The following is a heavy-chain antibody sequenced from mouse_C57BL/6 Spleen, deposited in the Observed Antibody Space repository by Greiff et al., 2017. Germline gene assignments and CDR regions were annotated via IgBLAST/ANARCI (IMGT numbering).Heavy chain of an antibody. CDR3: ANYYGSSSGFAY. Sequence: VQLQQSDAELVKPGASVKISCKVSGYTFTDHTIHWMKQRPEQGLEWIGYIYPRDGSTKYYEKFKGKATLTADKSSSTAYMQLNSLTSEDSAVYFCANYYGSSSGFAYWGQGTLVTVSA. CDR1: GYTFTDHT. D-gene: IGHD1-1*01. V-gene: IGHV1-78*01. J-gene: IGHJ3*01. CDR2: IYPRDGST.